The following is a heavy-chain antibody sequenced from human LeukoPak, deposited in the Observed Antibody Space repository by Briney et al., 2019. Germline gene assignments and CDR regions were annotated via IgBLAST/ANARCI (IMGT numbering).Heavy chain of an antibody. V-gene: IGHV4-38-2*02. CDR1: AYSISSGYY. D-gene: IGHD2-15*01. CDR3: ARGHPGVVYFDY. Sequence: SETLSLTSTVSAYSISSGYYWGWIRQPPGKGLERIGSIYHSGGTYNNQAFKRRVPISVDTSKNHSSRKRSSGPAADTAVYYWARGHPGVVYFDYWGQGTLATVS. CDR2: IYHSGGT. J-gene: IGHJ4*02.